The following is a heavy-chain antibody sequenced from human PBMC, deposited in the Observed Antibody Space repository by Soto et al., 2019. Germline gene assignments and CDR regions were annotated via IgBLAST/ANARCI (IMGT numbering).Heavy chain of an antibody. CDR1: GFTFSSYW. J-gene: IGHJ4*02. CDR2: INSYGSST. D-gene: IGHD3-22*01. Sequence: PGGSLRLSCAASGFTFSSYWMHWVRQAPGKGLVWVSRINSYGSSTSYADSVKGRFTISRDNAKNTLYLQMNSLRAEDTAVYYCAREPRSGSIPPVDYWGQGTLVTVSS. CDR3: AREPRSGSIPPVDY. V-gene: IGHV3-74*01.